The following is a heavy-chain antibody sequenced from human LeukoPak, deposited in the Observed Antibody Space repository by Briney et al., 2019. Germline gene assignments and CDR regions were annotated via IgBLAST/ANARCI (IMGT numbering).Heavy chain of an antibody. Sequence: GGSLRLSCAASGFTFSISDMHCVRQAPGQGLEWVSFIQYDGSHKNYIDSVQGRFTISRDNSRNMLYMQMFSLRAEDTAVYFCAKDLILWGQGTVVTVSS. CDR3: AKDLIL. J-gene: IGHJ3*01. CDR1: GFTFSISD. D-gene: IGHD2-8*01. CDR2: IQYDGSHK. V-gene: IGHV3-30*02.